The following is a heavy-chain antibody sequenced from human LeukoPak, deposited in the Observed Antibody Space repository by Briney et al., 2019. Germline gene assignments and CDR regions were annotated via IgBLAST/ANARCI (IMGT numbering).Heavy chain of an antibody. V-gene: IGHV4-59*01. CDR1: GGSISSYY. CDR2: IYYSGST. CDR3: ARGRFLEWLNFYYYYMDV. Sequence: PSETLSLTCTVSGGSISSYYRSWIRQPPGKGLEWIGYIYYSGSTNYNPSLKSRVTISVDTSKNQFSLKLSSVTAADTAVYYCARGRFLEWLNFYYYYMDVWGKGTTVTVSS. D-gene: IGHD3-3*01. J-gene: IGHJ6*03.